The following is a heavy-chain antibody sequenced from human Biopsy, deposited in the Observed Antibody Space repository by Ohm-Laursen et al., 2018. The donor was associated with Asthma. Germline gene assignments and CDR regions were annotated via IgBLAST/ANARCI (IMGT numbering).Heavy chain of an antibody. Sequence: SDTLSLTCAVSGGSINIGDYYWSWIRQHPVKGLEWIGYIYYSGSTYYNRSLKSRVSISLDTSKNQFSLSLTSVTAADTAVYYCARTTYGDDGFDPWGQGTLVTVSS. V-gene: IGHV4-31*11. CDR1: GGSINIGDYY. J-gene: IGHJ5*02. CDR3: ARTTYGDDGFDP. CDR2: IYYSGST. D-gene: IGHD4-17*01.